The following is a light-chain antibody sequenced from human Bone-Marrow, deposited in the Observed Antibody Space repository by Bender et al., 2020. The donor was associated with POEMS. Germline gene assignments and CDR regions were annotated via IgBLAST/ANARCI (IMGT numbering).Light chain of an antibody. J-gene: IGLJ2*01. Sequence: SYVLTQPPSVSVAPGKTATFTCGGNNIGSKSVHWYQQKPGQAPVLVVYDDSDRPSGIPERFSGSSSGTTVTLTISGVQAEVEADYYCQSTDSSDTVQFGGGTKLTVL. CDR3: QSTDSSDTVQ. CDR2: DDS. CDR1: NIGSKS. V-gene: IGLV3-21*03.